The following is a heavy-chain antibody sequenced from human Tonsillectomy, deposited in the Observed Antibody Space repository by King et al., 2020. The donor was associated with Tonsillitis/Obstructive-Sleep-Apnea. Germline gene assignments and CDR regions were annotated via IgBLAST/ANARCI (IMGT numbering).Heavy chain of an antibody. V-gene: IGHV1-2*06. J-gene: IGHJ6*03. CDR3: ATHPPRFGGVIHYNMGV. D-gene: IGHD3-16*01. Sequence: VQLVESGAEVKKPGASVKVSCKASGYTFNGYYMYWVRQAPGQGLEWMGRINPNSGGTKYAQKFQGRATMTREPSISTAYMELRRLRSEDTALYYCATHPPRFGGVIHYNMGVWGKGATVTVSS. CDR1: GYTFNGYY. CDR2: INPNSGGT.